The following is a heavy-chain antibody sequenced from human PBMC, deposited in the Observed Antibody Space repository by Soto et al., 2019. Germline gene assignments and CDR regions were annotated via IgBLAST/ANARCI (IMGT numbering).Heavy chain of an antibody. CDR1: GYSISSSNW. J-gene: IGHJ3*02. CDR3: ARSLDRIAVAGTGAFDI. CDR2: IYYSGST. D-gene: IGHD6-19*01. Sequence: SETLSLTCAVSGYSISSSNWWGWIRQPPGKGLEWIGYIYYSGSTYYTPSLKSRVTMSVDTSKNQFSLKLSSVTAVDTAVYYCARSLDRIAVAGTGAFDIWGQGTMVTVSS. V-gene: IGHV4-28*01.